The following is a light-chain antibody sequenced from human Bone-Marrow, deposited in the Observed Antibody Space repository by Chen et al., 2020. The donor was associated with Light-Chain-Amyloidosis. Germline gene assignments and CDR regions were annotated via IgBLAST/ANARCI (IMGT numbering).Light chain of an antibody. CDR3: SSYRSGSYVL. V-gene: IGLV2-14*01. Sequence: HSPLTQPASVSGSPGQSITISCAGTSSDVGGYYFVSWYQQNAGKVPRIIIYEVNHRPSGVSIRFSASKSGNTASLTISGLQTEAEGDYYCSSYRSGSYVLFGGGTKLTVL. CDR1: SSDVGGYYF. J-gene: IGLJ2*01. CDR2: EVN.